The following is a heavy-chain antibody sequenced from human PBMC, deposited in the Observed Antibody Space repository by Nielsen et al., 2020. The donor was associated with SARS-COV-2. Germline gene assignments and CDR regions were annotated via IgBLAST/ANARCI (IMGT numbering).Heavy chain of an antibody. Sequence: GESLKIPFAAPGFTFSDYYMSWIRQAPGKGLEWVSYISSSGSTIYYADSVKGRFTISRDNAKNSLYLQMNSLRAEDTAVYFCASSGWLDYWGPGTPVIVSP. CDR2: ISSSGSTI. CDR3: ASSGWLDY. CDR1: GFTFSDYY. V-gene: IGHV3-11*04. D-gene: IGHD6-19*01. J-gene: IGHJ4*02.